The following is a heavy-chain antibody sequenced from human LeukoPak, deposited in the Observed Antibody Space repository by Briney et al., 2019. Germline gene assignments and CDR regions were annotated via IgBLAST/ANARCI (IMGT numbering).Heavy chain of an antibody. CDR2: ISGSGGNT. D-gene: IGHD3-10*01. CDR3: TLPWGSGSYYDY. V-gene: IGHV3-23*01. Sequence: GGSLRLSCAASGFTFSSYAMSWVRQAPGKGLEWISTISGSGGNTYHADSVKGRFTISRDNSKNTLYLQMNSLRAEDTAVYYCTLPWGSGSYYDYWGQGTLVTVSS. J-gene: IGHJ4*02. CDR1: GFTFSSYA.